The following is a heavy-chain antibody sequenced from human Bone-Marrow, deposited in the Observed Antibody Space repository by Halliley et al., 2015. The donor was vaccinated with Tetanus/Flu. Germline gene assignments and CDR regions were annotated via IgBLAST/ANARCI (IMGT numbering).Heavy chain of an antibody. CDR2: INSDGSST. CDR1: GFTFSSYW. Sequence: SLRLSCAASGFTFSSYWMHWVRQAPGKGLVWVSRINSDGSSTRYADSLKGRFTISRDNAKNTLYLHMNSLRADDTAVYYCASPSLYDGMDVWGQGTTVTVSS. CDR3: ASPSLYDGMDV. J-gene: IGHJ6*02. V-gene: IGHV3-74*01.